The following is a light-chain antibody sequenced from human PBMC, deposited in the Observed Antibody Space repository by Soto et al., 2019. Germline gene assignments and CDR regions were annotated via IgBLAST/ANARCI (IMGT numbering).Light chain of an antibody. CDR3: VLYMGSGIGV. Sequence: QTVVTQEPSFSVSPGRTVTLTCGLNSGSVSTSYHPSWYQQTPGQAPRTLIYSTNTRSSGVPDRFSGSILGNRAALTITVAQADDESIYYCVLYMGSGIGVFGGGTKVTVL. V-gene: IGLV8-61*01. J-gene: IGLJ3*02. CDR1: SGSVSTSYH. CDR2: STN.